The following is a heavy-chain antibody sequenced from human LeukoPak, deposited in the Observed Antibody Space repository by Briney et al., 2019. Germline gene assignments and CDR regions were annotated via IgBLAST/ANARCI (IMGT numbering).Heavy chain of an antibody. CDR3: AKTGGIVVVPSANDY. J-gene: IGHJ4*02. D-gene: IGHD2-2*01. V-gene: IGHV3-23*01. CDR1: GFTFSNLA. Sequence: GGSLRLSCVASGFTFSNLAMGWVRQAPGKGLEWVSFISDSGGTTYYADSVKGRFTISRDNSRNTLYLQMNSLRVEDTAVYYCAKTGGIVVVPSANDYWGQGTLVTASS. CDR2: ISDSGGTT.